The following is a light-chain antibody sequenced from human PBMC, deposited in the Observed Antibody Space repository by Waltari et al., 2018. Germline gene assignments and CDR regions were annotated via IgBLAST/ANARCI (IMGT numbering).Light chain of an antibody. J-gene: IGLJ3*02. V-gene: IGLV2-23*02. CDR1: SSDVGFYNL. CDR3: CSYAGRNIWV. CDR2: EVI. Sequence: SALTQPASVSGSPGQSITISCPGTSSDVGFYNLVSWYQPHPYKAPKLMVYEVIERPSGVSTRFSGSKSGNTASLTISGLQAEDEADYYCCSYAGRNIWVFGGGTKVTVL.